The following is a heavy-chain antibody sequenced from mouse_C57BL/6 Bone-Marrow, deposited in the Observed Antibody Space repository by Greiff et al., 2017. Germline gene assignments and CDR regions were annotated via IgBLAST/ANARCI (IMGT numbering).Heavy chain of an antibody. V-gene: IGHV1-54*01. CDR2: INPGSGGT. D-gene: IGHD1-1*01. CDR1: GYAFTNYL. CDR3: ARSPYYGSSYDYFDY. Sequence: QVQLQQSGAELVRPGTSVKVSCKASGYAFTNYLIEWVKQRPGQGLEWIGVINPGSGGTNYNEKFQGKATLTADKSSSTAYMQLSSLTSEDSAVYFCARSPYYGSSYDYFDYWGQGTTLTVSS. J-gene: IGHJ2*01.